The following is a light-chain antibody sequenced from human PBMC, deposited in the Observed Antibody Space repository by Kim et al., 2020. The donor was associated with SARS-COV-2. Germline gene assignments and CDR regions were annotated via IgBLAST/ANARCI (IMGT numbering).Light chain of an antibody. J-gene: IGKJ1*01. CDR1: QSVNNNY. CDR3: QQYAYLRT. CDR2: HAS. Sequence: LCPGERATRSCRASQSVNNNYFSWYQQKPGQAPRLLIYHASRRAPGIPDRFSGSGSGTDFTLTISRLEPEDFAVYYFQQYAYLRTFGQGTKVDIK. V-gene: IGKV3-20*01.